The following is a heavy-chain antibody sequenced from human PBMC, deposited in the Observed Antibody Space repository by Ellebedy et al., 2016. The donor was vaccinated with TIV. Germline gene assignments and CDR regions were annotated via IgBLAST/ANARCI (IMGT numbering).Heavy chain of an antibody. CDR2: ISYSGST. D-gene: IGHD6-13*01. CDR3: ARVVWQQPVSYAFDI. Sequence: MPGGSLRLSCIVSGGSISSYYWSWIRQPPGKGLEWIGSISYSGSTNYNPSLKSRVTILVDTSKNQFSLRLTSVTAADTAVYYCARVVWQQPVSYAFDIWGQGTMVTVSS. V-gene: IGHV4-59*01. J-gene: IGHJ3*02. CDR1: GGSISSYY.